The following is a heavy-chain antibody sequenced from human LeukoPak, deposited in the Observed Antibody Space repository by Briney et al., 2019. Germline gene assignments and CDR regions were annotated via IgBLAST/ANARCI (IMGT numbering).Heavy chain of an antibody. CDR2: IGTAGDT. CDR1: GFTFSSYD. Sequence: GGSLGLSCAASGFTFSSYDMHWVRQATGKGLEWVSAIGTAGDTYYPGSVKGRFTISRENAKNSLYLQMNSLRAGDTAVYYCARGALGYCSSTSCYPPYYYYYYGMDVWGQGTTVTVSS. J-gene: IGHJ6*02. CDR3: ARGALGYCSSTSCYPPYYYYYYGMDV. V-gene: IGHV3-13*01. D-gene: IGHD2-2*01.